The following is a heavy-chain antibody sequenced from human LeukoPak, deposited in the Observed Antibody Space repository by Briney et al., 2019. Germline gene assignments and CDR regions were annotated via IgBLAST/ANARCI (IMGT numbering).Heavy chain of an antibody. CDR1: GGSFSGYY. Sequence: SETLSLTCAVYGGSFSGYYWSWIRQPPGKGLEWIGEINHSGSTNYNPSLKSRVTISVDTSKNQFSLKLSSVTAADTAVYYCARGNGYGSNYWGQGTLVTASS. V-gene: IGHV4-34*01. CDR3: ARGNGYGSNY. D-gene: IGHD3-10*01. CDR2: INHSGST. J-gene: IGHJ4*02.